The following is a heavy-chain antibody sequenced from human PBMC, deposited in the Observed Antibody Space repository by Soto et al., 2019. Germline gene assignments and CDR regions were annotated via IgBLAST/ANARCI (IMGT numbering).Heavy chain of an antibody. J-gene: IGHJ4*02. CDR2: ISSSGSTI. Sequence: EVQLVESGGGLVQPGGSLRLSCAASGFTFSSYEMNWVRQAPGKGLEWVSYISSSGSTIYYADSVKGRFTISRDNAKNALFLQMNSVRAEDTAVYYCARGQYSRGGGYFDYWGQETLVTVSS. D-gene: IGHD6-13*01. CDR3: ARGQYSRGGGYFDY. V-gene: IGHV3-48*03. CDR1: GFTFSSYE.